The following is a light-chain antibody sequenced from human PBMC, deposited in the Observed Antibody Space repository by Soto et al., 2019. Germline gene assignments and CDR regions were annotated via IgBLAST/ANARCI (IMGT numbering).Light chain of an antibody. CDR1: QSVSSNY. CDR2: GAS. CDR3: QQYGSSPFT. V-gene: IGKV3-20*01. Sequence: EIVLTQSPGTLSLSPGERATLSCRASQSVSSNYLAWYQQKPGQAPRLLIYGASSRATGIPDRFSGSGSATDFTLTISRLEPEDFAVYYCQQYGSSPFTFGPGTKVEI. J-gene: IGKJ3*01.